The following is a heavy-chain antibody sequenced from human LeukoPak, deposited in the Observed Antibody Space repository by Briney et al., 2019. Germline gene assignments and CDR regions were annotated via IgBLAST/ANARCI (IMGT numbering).Heavy chain of an antibody. CDR1: GGSITNYY. Sequence: SETLSLTCTVSGGSITNYYWSWIRQPSGKGLEWIGYVYYSGSTNYNPSLKSRVTISVDTSENQFSLKLNSVTAADTAVYYCARGFSGYYSFDYWGQGTLVAVSS. CDR2: VYYSGST. V-gene: IGHV4-59*01. D-gene: IGHD3-22*01. CDR3: ARGFSGYYSFDY. J-gene: IGHJ4*02.